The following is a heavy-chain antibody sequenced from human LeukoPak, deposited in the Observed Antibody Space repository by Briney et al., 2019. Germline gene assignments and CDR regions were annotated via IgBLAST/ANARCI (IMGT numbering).Heavy chain of an antibody. CDR1: GGSFSGYC. J-gene: IGHJ1*01. Sequence: SETLSLTCAVYGGSFSGYCWSWIRQPPGKGLEWIGEINHSGSTNYNPSLKSRVTISVDTSKNQFSLKLSSVTAADTAVYYCARDRNYYGSGSYPRAGYFQHWGQGTLVTVSS. CDR2: INHSGST. D-gene: IGHD3-10*01. CDR3: ARDRNYYGSGSYPRAGYFQH. V-gene: IGHV4-34*01.